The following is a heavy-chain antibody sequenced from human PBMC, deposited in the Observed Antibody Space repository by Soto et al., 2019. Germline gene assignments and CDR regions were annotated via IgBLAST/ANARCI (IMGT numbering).Heavy chain of an antibody. V-gene: IGHV1-69*06. Sequence: QVQLVQSGAEVKKPGSAVKVSCKASGGTFSSYAISWVRQAPGQGLEWMGGIIPIFGTANYAQKFQGRVTITADKSTSTAYMVLSSLRSEDTAVYYCARGRGDYSNFIPLNWFDPWGQGTLVTGSS. CDR3: ARGRGDYSNFIPLNWFDP. CDR2: IIPIFGTA. CDR1: GGTFSSYA. J-gene: IGHJ5*02. D-gene: IGHD4-4*01.